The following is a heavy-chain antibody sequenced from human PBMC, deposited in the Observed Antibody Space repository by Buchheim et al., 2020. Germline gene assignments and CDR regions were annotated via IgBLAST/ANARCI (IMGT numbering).Heavy chain of an antibody. D-gene: IGHD3-3*01. Sequence: QLQLQESGSGLVKPSQTLSLTCAVSGGSISSGGYSWSWIRQPPGKGLEWIGYIYHSGSTYYKPSLKSRVIISVDMSKHQLPLKLSSVIAADTAMYYCARDRRSGHRGGFDPWGQGTL. CDR3: ARDRRSGHRGGFDP. V-gene: IGHV4-30-2*01. CDR1: GGSISSGGYS. J-gene: IGHJ5*02. CDR2: IYHSGST.